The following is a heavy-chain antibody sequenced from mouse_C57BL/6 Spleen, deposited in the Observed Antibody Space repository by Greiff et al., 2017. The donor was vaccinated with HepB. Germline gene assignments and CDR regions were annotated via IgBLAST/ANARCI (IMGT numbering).Heavy chain of an antibody. CDR2: ISNGGGST. J-gene: IGHJ4*01. D-gene: IGHD1-1*01. CDR3: ARLYYYGSSPYAMDY. Sequence: EVHLVESGGGLVQPGGSLKLSCAASGFTFSDYYMYWVRQTPEKRLEWVAYISNGGGSTYYPDTVKGRFTISRDNAKNTLYLQMSRLKSEDTAMYYCARLYYYGSSPYAMDYWGQGTSVTVSS. CDR1: GFTFSDYY. V-gene: IGHV5-12*01.